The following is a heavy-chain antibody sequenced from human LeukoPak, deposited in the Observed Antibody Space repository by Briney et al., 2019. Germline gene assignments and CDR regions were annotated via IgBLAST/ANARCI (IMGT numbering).Heavy chain of an antibody. J-gene: IGHJ4*02. CDR1: GFTFSSYS. CDR3: ARVAGYSYGYLDY. V-gene: IGHV3-21*01. D-gene: IGHD5-18*01. Sequence: GGSLRLSCAASGFTFSSYSMNWVRQAPGKGLEWVSSISSSSSYIYYADSVKGRFTISRDNAKNSLYPQMNSLRAEDTAVYYCARVAGYSYGYLDYWGQGTLVTVSS. CDR2: ISSSSSYI.